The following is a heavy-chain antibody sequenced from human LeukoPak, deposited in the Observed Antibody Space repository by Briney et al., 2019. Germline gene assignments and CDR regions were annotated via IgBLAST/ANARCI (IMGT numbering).Heavy chain of an antibody. J-gene: IGHJ6*02. CDR3: ARDLVTMVRGVIPDPYYYYGMDV. D-gene: IGHD3-10*01. CDR1: GFTVSSNY. Sequence: GGSLRLSCAASGFTVSSNYMSWVRQAPGKGLEWVSAISGSGGSTYYADSAKGRFTISRDNSKNTLYLQMNSLRAEDTAVYYCARDLVTMVRGVIPDPYYYYGMDVWGQGTTVTVSS. CDR2: ISGSGGST. V-gene: IGHV3-23*01.